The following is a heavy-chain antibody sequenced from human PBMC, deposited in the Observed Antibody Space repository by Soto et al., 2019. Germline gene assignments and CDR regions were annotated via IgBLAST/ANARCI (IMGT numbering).Heavy chain of an antibody. D-gene: IGHD3-10*01. CDR1: GFTFSSYS. CDR3: ARDSIHYYYGSGSREYGMDV. J-gene: IGHJ6*02. V-gene: IGHV3-48*02. Sequence: PGGSLRLSCAASGFTFSSYSMNWVRQAPGKGLEWVSYISSSSSTIYYADSVKGRFTISRDNAKNSLYLQMNSLRDEDTAVYYCARDSIHYYYGSGSREYGMDVWGQGTTVTVSS. CDR2: ISSSSSTI.